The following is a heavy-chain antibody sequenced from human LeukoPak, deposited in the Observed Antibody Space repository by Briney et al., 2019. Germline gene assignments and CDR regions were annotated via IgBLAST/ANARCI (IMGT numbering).Heavy chain of an antibody. V-gene: IGHV3-20*04. CDR2: INWNGGST. D-gene: IGHD3-22*01. CDR3: ASRKSDYYDRWRAFDI. CDR1: AFTFDDYG. Sequence: GGSLRLSCAASAFTFDDYGMTWVRQAPGKGLEWVSGINWNGGSTGYAVSVKGRFTISRDSAKNSLYLQMNSLRAEDTALYYCASRKSDYYDRWRAFDIWGQGTMVTVSS. J-gene: IGHJ3*02.